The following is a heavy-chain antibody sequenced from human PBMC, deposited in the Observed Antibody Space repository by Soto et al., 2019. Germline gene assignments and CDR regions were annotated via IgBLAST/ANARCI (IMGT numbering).Heavy chain of an antibody. D-gene: IGHD3-22*01. J-gene: IGHJ4*02. Sequence: SETLSLTCTVSGGSISSYYWSWIRQPPGKGLEWIGYIYYSGSTNYNPSLKSRVTISVDTSKNQFSLKLSSVTAADTAVYYCARMKDDSTEDYYFDYWGQGTLVTVSS. V-gene: IGHV4-59*01. CDR3: ARMKDDSTEDYYFDY. CDR1: GGSISSYY. CDR2: IYYSGST.